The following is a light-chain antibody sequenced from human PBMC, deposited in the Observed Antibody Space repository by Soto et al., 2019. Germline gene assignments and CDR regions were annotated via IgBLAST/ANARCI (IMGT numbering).Light chain of an antibody. Sequence: GDRVTITCRASQTISSWLAWYQQKPGKAPKLLIYKASTLKSGVPSRFSGSGSGTEFTLTISSLQPDDFATYYCQHYNSYSEAFGQGTKVDIK. CDR2: KAS. J-gene: IGKJ1*01. CDR1: QTISSW. V-gene: IGKV1-5*03. CDR3: QHYNSYSEA.